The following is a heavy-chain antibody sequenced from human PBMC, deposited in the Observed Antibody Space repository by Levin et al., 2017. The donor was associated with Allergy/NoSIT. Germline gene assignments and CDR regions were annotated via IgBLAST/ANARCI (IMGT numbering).Heavy chain of an antibody. V-gene: IGHV4-61*02. CDR2: IYTSGST. Sequence: LRLSCTVSGGSISSGSYYWSWIRQPAGKGLEWIGRIYTSGSTNYNPSLKSRVTISVDTSKNQFSLKLSSVTAADTAVYYCARSAFGYSSGWSWFDPWGQGTLVTVSS. D-gene: IGHD6-19*01. CDR3: ARSAFGYSSGWSWFDP. CDR1: GGSISSGSYY. J-gene: IGHJ5*02.